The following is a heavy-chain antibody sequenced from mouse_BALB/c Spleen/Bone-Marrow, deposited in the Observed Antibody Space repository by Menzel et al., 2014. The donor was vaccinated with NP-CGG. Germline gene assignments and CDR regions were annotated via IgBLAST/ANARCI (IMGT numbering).Heavy chain of an antibody. J-gene: IGHJ4*01. V-gene: IGHV1-7*01. D-gene: IGHD2-1*01. CDR1: GYTFTTYW. CDR3: ARGNYEAMDY. CDR2: INPSTGYT. Sequence: QVQLQQSGAELAKPGASVKMSCKASGYTFTTYWMHWVKQWPGQGLEWIGYINPSTGYTAYNQKFKDKATLTADKSSNTAYMQLSSLTSEDSAVYYCARGNYEAMDYWGQGTSVTVSS.